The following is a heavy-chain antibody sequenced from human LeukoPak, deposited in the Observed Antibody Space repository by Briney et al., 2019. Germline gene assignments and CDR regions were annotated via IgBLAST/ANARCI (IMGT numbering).Heavy chain of an antibody. J-gene: IGHJ5*02. D-gene: IGHD2-2*01. CDR1: GYTFTGYY. CDR3: ARDPRGSTSSKTSYNWFDP. CDR2: INPNSGGT. Sequence: ASVKVSCKASGYTFTGYYMHWVRQAPGQGLEWMGWINPNSGGTNYAQKFQGRVTMTRDTSISTAYMELSRLRSDDTAVYYCARDPRGSTSSKTSYNWFDPWGQGTLVTVSS. V-gene: IGHV1-2*02.